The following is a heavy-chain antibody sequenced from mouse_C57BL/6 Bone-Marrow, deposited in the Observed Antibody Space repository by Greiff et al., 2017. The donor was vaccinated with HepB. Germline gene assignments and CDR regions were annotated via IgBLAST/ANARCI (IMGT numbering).Heavy chain of an antibody. D-gene: IGHD1-1*01. Sequence: VQLQQPGAELVMPGASVKLSCKASGYTFTSYWMHWVKQRPGQGLEWIGEIDPSDSYTNYNQKFKGKSTLTVDKSSSTAYMQLSSLTSEDSAVDYCARRREDTTVDYWGQGTTLTVSS. V-gene: IGHV1-69*01. CDR2: IDPSDSYT. CDR3: ARRREDTTVDY. CDR1: GYTFTSYW. J-gene: IGHJ2*01.